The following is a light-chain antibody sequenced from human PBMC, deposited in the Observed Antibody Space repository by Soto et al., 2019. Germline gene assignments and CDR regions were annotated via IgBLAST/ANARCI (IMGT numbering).Light chain of an antibody. J-gene: IGKJ1*01. CDR2: DAS. CDR3: QQYDQLPRT. Sequence: DIQMIQSPSSLSASVGDRVTITCQASQEISNYLNWYQQKPGKAPKLLIYDASNLERGVPSRFSGRGSVTDFTFTISSLQPEDFATYYCQQYDQLPRTFGRGPKVEIK. V-gene: IGKV1-33*01. CDR1: QEISNY.